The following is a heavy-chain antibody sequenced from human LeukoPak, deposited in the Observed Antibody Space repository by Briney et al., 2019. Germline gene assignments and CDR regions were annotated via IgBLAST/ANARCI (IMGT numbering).Heavy chain of an antibody. D-gene: IGHD5-24*01. CDR3: ARDPRDGDRDI. V-gene: IGHV3-30*14. Sequence: GGSLRLSCAASGFTFSSYAMHWVRQAPGKGLEWVAVISYDGSNKYYADSVKGRFTISRDNSKNTLYLQMNSLRAEDTAVYYCARDPRDGDRDIWGQGTMVTVSS. J-gene: IGHJ3*02. CDR1: GFTFSSYA. CDR2: ISYDGSNK.